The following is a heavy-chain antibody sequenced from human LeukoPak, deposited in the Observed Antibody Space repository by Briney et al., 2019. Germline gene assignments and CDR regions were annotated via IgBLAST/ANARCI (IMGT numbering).Heavy chain of an antibody. CDR1: GFAFSFYA. CDR2: LNANSGTT. V-gene: IGHV3-23*01. CDR3: AKPVSGGLAVTADWFHP. J-gene: IGHJ5*01. Sequence: GGTLRLSCAASGFAFSFYAMSWLSQPPGRGWVGVSTLNANSGTTSYAASVRGRFTISRDNSKNTLYLQVNTLRADDTATYYCAKPVSGGLAVTADWFHPWGQGTLVVVSS. D-gene: IGHD6-19*01.